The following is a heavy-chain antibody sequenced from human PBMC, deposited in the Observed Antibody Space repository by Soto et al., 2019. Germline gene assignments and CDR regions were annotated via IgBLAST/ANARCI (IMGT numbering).Heavy chain of an antibody. CDR2: IYYSGST. CDR1: GGSISSAAYY. D-gene: IGHD5-12*01. J-gene: IGHJ4*02. Sequence: SETLSLTCTVSGGSISSAAYYWGWIRQPPGKGLEWIGNIYYSGSTYYNPSLKSRVTISVDTSKNQFSLKLSSVTAADTAVYYCARWLGYGPHFDYWGQGTQVTVSS. V-gene: IGHV4-30-4*01. CDR3: ARWLGYGPHFDY.